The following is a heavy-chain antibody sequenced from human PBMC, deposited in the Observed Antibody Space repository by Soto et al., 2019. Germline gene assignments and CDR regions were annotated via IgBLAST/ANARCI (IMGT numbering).Heavy chain of an antibody. J-gene: IGHJ4*02. CDR3: AAMATVTTDDSY. Sequence: PGGSLRLSCAASGFTFTNYWMHWVRQDPGKGLVWVSRISSDGSSTNYADSVKGRFAISRDNAKNTVYLQMNSLRVEDTAVYYCAAMATVTTDDSYWGQGTLVTVSS. V-gene: IGHV3-74*01. D-gene: IGHD4-4*01. CDR1: GFTFTNYW. CDR2: ISSDGSST.